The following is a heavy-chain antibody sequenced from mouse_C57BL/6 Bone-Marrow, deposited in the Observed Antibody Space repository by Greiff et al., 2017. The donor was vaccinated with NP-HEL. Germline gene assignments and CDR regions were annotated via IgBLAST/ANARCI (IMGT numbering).Heavy chain of an antibody. V-gene: IGHV14-1*01. Sequence: VQLQQSGAELVRPGASVKLSCTASGFNIKDYYMHWVKQRPEQGLEWIGRIDPEDGDTEYASKFQGKATKTPDTSSNTAYLQLSSLTSEDTAVYYCTTGWDEGAYWGQGTLVTVSA. CDR1: GFNIKDYY. CDR2: IDPEDGDT. D-gene: IGHD1-1*02. J-gene: IGHJ3*01. CDR3: TTGWDEGAY.